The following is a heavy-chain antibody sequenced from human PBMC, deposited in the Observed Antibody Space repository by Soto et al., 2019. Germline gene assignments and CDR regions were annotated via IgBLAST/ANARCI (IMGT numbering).Heavy chain of an antibody. D-gene: IGHD6-19*01. CDR3: ARDHRVEQWLVSSISSHWFDT. V-gene: IGHV3-7*03. Sequence: GGSLRLSCAASGFTFSSYWMSWVRQAPGKGLEWVANIKQDGSEKYYVDSVKGRFTISRDNAKNSLYLQMNSLRAEDTAVYYCARDHRVEQWLVSSISSHWFDTWGQGTLVTVSS. CDR2: IKQDGSEK. J-gene: IGHJ5*02. CDR1: GFTFSSYW.